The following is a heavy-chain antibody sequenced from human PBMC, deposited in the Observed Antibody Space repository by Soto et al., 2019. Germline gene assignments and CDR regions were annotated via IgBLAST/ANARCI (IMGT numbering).Heavy chain of an antibody. CDR1: GFKFSDYW. Sequence: GALRLSCAASGFKFSDYWMSWVRQAPGKGLEWVGNIKHDTSEAHYADSVKGRFTITRDNIKNFLFLQMNGLRSDDTASYYCARDGLLFSGPYRPSRFDYWGLGTLVTVSS. CDR3: ARDGLLFSGPYRPSRFDY. V-gene: IGHV3-7*03. D-gene: IGHD3-16*02. J-gene: IGHJ4*02. CDR2: IKHDTSEA.